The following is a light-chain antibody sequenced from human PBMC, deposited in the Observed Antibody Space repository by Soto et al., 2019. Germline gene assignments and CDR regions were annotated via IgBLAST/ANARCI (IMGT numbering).Light chain of an antibody. CDR3: GTWDSSLNGVV. V-gene: IGLV1-51*01. J-gene: IGLJ2*01. Sequence: QSVLTQPPSASAAPGQRVTISCSGSSSNIGNNYVSWYRQLPGTAPKLLIYDNNRRPSGISDRFSGSKSGTSATLDITGLQTGDEADYYCGTWDSSLNGVVFGGGTKLTVL. CDR2: DNN. CDR1: SSNIGNNY.